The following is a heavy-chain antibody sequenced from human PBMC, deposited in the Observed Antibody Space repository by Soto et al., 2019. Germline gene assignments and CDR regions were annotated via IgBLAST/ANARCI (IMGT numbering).Heavy chain of an antibody. Sequence: QVQLQESGPGLVKPSETLSLTCTVSGGSISSYYWSWIRQPPGKGLEWIGYIYYSGSTNYNPSLRXRFPISVDTSKNQFSLKLSSVTAADTAVYYCARRWGDYFDYWGQGTLVTVSS. CDR1: GGSISSYY. J-gene: IGHJ4*02. V-gene: IGHV4-59*08. D-gene: IGHD3-16*01. CDR3: ARRWGDYFDY. CDR2: IYYSGST.